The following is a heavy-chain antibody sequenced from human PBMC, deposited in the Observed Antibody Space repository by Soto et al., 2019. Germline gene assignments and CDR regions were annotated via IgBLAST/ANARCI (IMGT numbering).Heavy chain of an antibody. Sequence: QVQLAQSGAEVKKPGSSVKVSCKASGGTFSSYAISWVRQAPGQGLEWRGGIIPIFGTANYAQKFQGRVTITADESTSTAYMELSSLRSEDTAVYYFAPRRAAMDTGHYYGMDVWGQGTTVTVSS. J-gene: IGHJ6*02. D-gene: IGHD2-2*01. CDR1: GGTFSSYA. CDR3: APRRAAMDTGHYYGMDV. CDR2: IIPIFGTA. V-gene: IGHV1-69*01.